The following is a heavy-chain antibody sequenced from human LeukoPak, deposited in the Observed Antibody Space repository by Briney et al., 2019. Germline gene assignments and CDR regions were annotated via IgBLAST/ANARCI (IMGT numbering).Heavy chain of an antibody. V-gene: IGHV1-8*01. Sequence: ASVKVSCKASGYTFTSYDINWVRQATGQGLEWMGWMNPNSDNTGYAQKFQGRVTMTRNTSISTAYMELSSLRSEDTAVYYCAREAVPPGGKYYYYMDVWGKGTTVTVSS. J-gene: IGHJ6*03. CDR3: AREAVPPGGKYYYYMDV. CDR2: MNPNSDNT. D-gene: IGHD2-2*01. CDR1: GYTFTSYD.